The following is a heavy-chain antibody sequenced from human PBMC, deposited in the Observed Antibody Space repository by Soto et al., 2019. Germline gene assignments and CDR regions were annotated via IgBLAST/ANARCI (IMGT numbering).Heavy chain of an antibody. CDR2: IYYSGST. CDR1: GGSISSSSYY. V-gene: IGHV4-39*01. J-gene: IGHJ4*02. CDR3: ARHEFGWYLGRNYFDY. D-gene: IGHD6-19*01. Sequence: QLQLQESGPGLVKPSETLSLTCTVSGGSISSSSYYWGWIRQPPGKGLEWIGSIYYSGSTYYNPSLKSRVTISGDTSKNQFSLKLSSVTAADTAVYYCARHEFGWYLGRNYFDYWGQGTLVTVSS.